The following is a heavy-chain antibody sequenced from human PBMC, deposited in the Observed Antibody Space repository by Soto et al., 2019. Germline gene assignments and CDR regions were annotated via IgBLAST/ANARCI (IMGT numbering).Heavy chain of an antibody. V-gene: IGHV3-11*01. CDR1: GFTFSDYY. CDR2: ISSSGSTI. CDR3: ARDFGDIVATDWSYFDY. J-gene: IGHJ4*02. Sequence: GSLRLSCAASGFTFSDYYMNWIRQAPGKGLEWVSYISSSGSTIYYADSAKGRFTISRDNAKNSLYLQMNSLRAEDTAVYYCARDFGDIVATDWSYFDYWGQGTLVTVSS. D-gene: IGHD5-12*01.